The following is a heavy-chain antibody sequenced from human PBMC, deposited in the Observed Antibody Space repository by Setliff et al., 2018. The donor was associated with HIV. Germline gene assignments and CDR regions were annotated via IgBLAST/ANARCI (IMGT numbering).Heavy chain of an antibody. CDR2: ISWNSGSI. J-gene: IGHJ2*01. V-gene: IGHV3-9*01. CDR1: GFTFDDYA. Sequence: PGGSLRLSCAASGFTFDDYAMHWVRQVPGKGLEWVSGISWNSGSIDYVDSVKGRFTTSRDNAKNSLSLQMNSLRAEDTAFYYCARLYSSSWARGTYWYFDLWGRGTLVTVS. D-gene: IGHD6-13*01. CDR3: ARLYSSSWARGTYWYFDL.